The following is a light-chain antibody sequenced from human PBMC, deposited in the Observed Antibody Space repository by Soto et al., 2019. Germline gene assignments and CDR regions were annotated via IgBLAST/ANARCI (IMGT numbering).Light chain of an antibody. Sequence: DIQMTQSPSTLSASVGDRVTITCRASQSVTTWLAWYQQKPGKAPKLLISKASNLESGLPSKFPGSGSGPEFTLTTRSLQSDDFATYYCQQSSTYPITFGQGTRLEL. CDR2: KAS. CDR3: QQSSTYPIT. J-gene: IGKJ5*01. CDR1: QSVTTW. V-gene: IGKV1-5*03.